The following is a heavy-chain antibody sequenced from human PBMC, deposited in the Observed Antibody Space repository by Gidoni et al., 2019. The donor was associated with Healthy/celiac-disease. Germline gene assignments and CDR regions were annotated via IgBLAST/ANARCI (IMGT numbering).Heavy chain of an antibody. D-gene: IGHD4-17*01. J-gene: IGHJ3*02. CDR3: ARDIGDYGAFDI. V-gene: IGHV4-38-2*02. Sequence: QVQLQESGPGLVKPSETLSLTCAVSGYSISSGYYWGWIRQPPGKGLEWIGSIYHSGSTYYNPSLKSRGTISVDTSKNQFPLKLSSVTAADTAVYYCARDIGDYGAFDIWGQGTMVTVSS. CDR2: IYHSGST. CDR1: GYSISSGYY.